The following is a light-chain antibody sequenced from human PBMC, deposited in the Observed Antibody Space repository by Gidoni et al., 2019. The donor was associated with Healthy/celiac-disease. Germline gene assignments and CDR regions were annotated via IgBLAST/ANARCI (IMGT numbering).Light chain of an antibody. Sequence: EIVMTQSPATLSVSPGERATLSCRASPSVSSTLAWYQQKPGHAPRLLIYGASTRATGIPARFSGSGSGTEFTLPISSLQSEDFAVYYCQQYNNWPPPTFGQGTRLEIK. CDR3: QQYNNWPPPT. CDR2: GAS. J-gene: IGKJ5*01. CDR1: PSVSST. V-gene: IGKV3-15*01.